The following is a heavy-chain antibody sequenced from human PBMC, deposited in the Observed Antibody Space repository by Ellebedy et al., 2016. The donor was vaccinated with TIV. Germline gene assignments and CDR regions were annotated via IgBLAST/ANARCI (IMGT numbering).Heavy chain of an antibody. D-gene: IGHD3-22*01. CDR2: ISGRGEST. V-gene: IGHV3-23*01. J-gene: IGHJ5*02. CDR3: ATRGHSIGWFAD. CDR1: GFIFSDYA. Sequence: PGGSLRLSCATSGFIFSDYAISWVRQPPGKGLEWVSTISGRGESTFAGDSVKGRFTISRDFSKRTVYLQMNSLRVEDTAGYFCATRGHSIGWFADWGQGTLVTVSS.